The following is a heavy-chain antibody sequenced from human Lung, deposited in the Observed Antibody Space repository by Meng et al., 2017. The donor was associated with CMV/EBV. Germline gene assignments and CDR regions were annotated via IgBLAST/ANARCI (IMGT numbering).Heavy chain of an antibody. CDR3: ARGGYGSGSYYATGFS. Sequence: SGGTFSSYAISWVRQAPGQGLEWMGGIIPIFGTANYAQHFQGRVTFTTDESMNTAFMELSSLRSEDTAVYYCARGGYGSGSYYATGFSWGQGTLVTVSS. V-gene: IGHV1-69*05. J-gene: IGHJ4*02. D-gene: IGHD3-10*01. CDR2: IIPIFGTA. CDR1: GGTFSSYA.